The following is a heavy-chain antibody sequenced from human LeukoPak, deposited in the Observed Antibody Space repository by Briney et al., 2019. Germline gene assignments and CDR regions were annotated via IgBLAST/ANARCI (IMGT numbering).Heavy chain of an antibody. J-gene: IGHJ4*02. V-gene: IGHV3-15*01. Sequence: GGSLRLSCATSGFTFNLAWMSWVRQAPGKGLEWVGRIKRNTQGGTTDYAAPVQGRFTISRDDSENTLYLQMNSLKTEDTAVYYCSTHPGYESYWGQGTLVTVSS. D-gene: IGHD2-15*01. CDR1: GFTFNLAW. CDR2: IKRNTQGGTT. CDR3: STHPGYESY.